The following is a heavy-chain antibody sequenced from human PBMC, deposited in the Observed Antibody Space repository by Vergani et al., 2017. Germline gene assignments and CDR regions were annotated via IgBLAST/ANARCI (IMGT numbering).Heavy chain of an antibody. V-gene: IGHV3-9*01. Sequence: EVQLVESGGGLVQPGGSLRLSCAASGFTFDDYAMHWVRQAPGKGLEWVSGISWNSGSIGYADSVKGRFTISRDNAKNSLYLQMNSLRAEDTALYYCAKDSQGRTYWGQGSLVTVSS. CDR1: GFTFDDYA. CDR3: AKDSQGRTY. CDR2: ISWNSGSI. J-gene: IGHJ4*02.